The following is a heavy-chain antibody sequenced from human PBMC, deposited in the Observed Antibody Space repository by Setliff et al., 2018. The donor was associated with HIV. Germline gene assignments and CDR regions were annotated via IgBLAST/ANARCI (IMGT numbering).Heavy chain of an antibody. CDR3: AVDSRSRPTT. Sequence: QTGGSLRLSCAASGFTFSHYWMSWLRQAPGKGLEWVANINQDGSEKYYVDSVKGRFTTSRDNSKNSLYLEMNSLRAEDTAVYFCAVDSRSRPTTWGQGTLVTVFS. CDR2: INQDGSEK. D-gene: IGHD5-12*01. V-gene: IGHV3-7*03. CDR1: GFTFSHYW. J-gene: IGHJ5*02.